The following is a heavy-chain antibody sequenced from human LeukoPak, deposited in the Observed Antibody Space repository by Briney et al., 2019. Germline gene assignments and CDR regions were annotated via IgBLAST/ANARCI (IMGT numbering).Heavy chain of an antibody. V-gene: IGHV5-51*01. CDR1: GYSFATYW. D-gene: IGHD3-10*01. CDR2: IYLGDSET. J-gene: IGHJ6*04. Sequence: GESLKISCKGSGYSFATYWIGWVRQMPGKGLEWMGVIYLGDSETTYSPSFQGQVTISADESKSTAYLQWSSLKASDTAMYYCASQSSGSHYYYGMDVWGKGTKVAVPS. CDR3: ASQSSGSHYYYGMDV.